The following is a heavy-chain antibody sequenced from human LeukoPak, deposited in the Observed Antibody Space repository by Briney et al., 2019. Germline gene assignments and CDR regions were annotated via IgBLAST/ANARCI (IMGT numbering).Heavy chain of an antibody. CDR1: GFTFDDYA. J-gene: IGHJ4*02. CDR3: ARGGSGYYYDCDY. D-gene: IGHD3-22*01. V-gene: IGHV3-9*01. Sequence: PGGSLRLSCAASGFTFDDYAMHWVRQAPGKGLEWVSGISWNSGSIGYADSVKGRFTISRDNAKNSLYLQMNSLRAEDTAVYYCARGGSGYYYDCDYWGQGTLVTVSS. CDR2: ISWNSGSI.